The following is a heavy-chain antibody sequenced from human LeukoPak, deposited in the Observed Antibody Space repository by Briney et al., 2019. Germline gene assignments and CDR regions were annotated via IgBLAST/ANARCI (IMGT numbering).Heavy chain of an antibody. V-gene: IGHV1-2*02. CDR1: GYTFTDYN. CDR2: ISPNTGGT. D-gene: IGHD3-10*01. J-gene: IGHJ4*02. Sequence: GASVKVSCKASGYTFTDYNIHWVRQAPGQGLEWMGWISPNTGGTNYAQKFQGRVTMTRDTAITTAYVELSRLRSDDTAMYYCTVWFGELTHWGQRTLVTVSS. CDR3: TVWFGELTH.